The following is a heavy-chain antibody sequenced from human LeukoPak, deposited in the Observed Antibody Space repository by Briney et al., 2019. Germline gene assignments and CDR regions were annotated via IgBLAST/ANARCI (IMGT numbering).Heavy chain of an antibody. CDR1: GFTLSSYW. V-gene: IGHV3-74*01. D-gene: IGHD1-26*01. CDR2: INSDGSST. J-gene: IGHJ4*02. Sequence: GGSLRLSCAASGFTLSSYWMHWVRHAPGKGLVWVSRINSDGSSTSYADSGKGRFTISRDNAKNTLYLQMNSLRAEDTAVYYCAPLVGVSDYWGQGTLVTVSS. CDR3: APLVGVSDY.